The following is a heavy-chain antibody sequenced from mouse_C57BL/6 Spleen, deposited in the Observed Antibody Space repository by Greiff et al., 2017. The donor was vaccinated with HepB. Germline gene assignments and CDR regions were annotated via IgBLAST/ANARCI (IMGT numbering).Heavy chain of an antibody. D-gene: IGHD2-4*01. CDR1: GFTFTDYY. Sequence: EVQLVESGGGLVQPGGSLSLSCAASGFTFTDYYMSWVRQPPGKALEWLGFIRNKANGYTTEYSASVKGRFTISRDNSQSILYLQMNALRAEDSATYYCARSRYDYDKGAMDYWGQGTSVTVSS. CDR2: IRNKANGYTT. CDR3: ARSRYDYDKGAMDY. V-gene: IGHV7-3*01. J-gene: IGHJ4*01.